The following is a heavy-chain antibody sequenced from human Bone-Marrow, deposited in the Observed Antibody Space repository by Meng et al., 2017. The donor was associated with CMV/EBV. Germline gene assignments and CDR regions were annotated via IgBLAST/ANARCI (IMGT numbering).Heavy chain of an antibody. CDR1: FHGHP. CDR2: FSWDGGTA. CDR3: AKDVGRFLPDRLSSIAFEY. V-gene: IGHV3-43*01. J-gene: IGHJ4*02. D-gene: IGHD2-21*01. Sequence: FHGHPMHWVRQVPGKGLEWVSLFSWDGGTAYYADSVKGRFTISRDNNKNSLYLYMNSLTTEDTAFYYCAKDVGRFLPDRLSSIAFEYWGQGTLVTVSS.